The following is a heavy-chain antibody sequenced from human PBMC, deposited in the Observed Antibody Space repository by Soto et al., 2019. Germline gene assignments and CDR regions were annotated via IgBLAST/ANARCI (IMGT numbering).Heavy chain of an antibody. CDR2: IRKKANSYTT. CDR3: ARVRVAVFCLDS. Sequence: EVQLVESGGGLVQPGGSLRLSCAASGFTFSDHYMDWVRQAPGKGLEWVGRIRKKANSYTTEYAASVKGRFIISRDDSKNSVFLQMNSLRTEDTAVYYCARVRVAVFCLDSWGQGAMVTVSS. CDR1: GFTFSDHY. D-gene: IGHD3-16*01. J-gene: IGHJ3*02. V-gene: IGHV3-72*01.